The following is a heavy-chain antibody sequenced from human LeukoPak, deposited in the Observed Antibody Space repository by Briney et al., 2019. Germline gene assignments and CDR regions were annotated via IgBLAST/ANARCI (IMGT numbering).Heavy chain of an antibody. CDR3: ARLRIAARRALGYYYYYMDV. CDR1: GGSISISSYY. V-gene: IGHV4-39*01. D-gene: IGHD6-6*01. J-gene: IGHJ6*03. Sequence: TSETLSLTCTVSGGSISISSYYWGWIRQPPGKGLEWIGSIYYSGSTYYNPSLKSRVTISVDTSKNQFSLKLSSVTAADTAVYYSARLRIAARRALGYYYYYMDVWGKGTTVTVSS. CDR2: IYYSGST.